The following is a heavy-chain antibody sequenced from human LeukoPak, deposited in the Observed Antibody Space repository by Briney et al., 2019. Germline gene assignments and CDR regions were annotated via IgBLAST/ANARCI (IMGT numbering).Heavy chain of an antibody. CDR1: GGSISSSSYY. CDR3: AATTVVRVGKNWFDP. CDR2: IYYSGRT. J-gene: IGHJ5*02. V-gene: IGHV4-39*07. Sequence: SETLSLTCTVSGGSISSSSYYWGWIRQPPGKGLEWIGSIYYSGRTYYNPSLRSRVTISVDTSKNQFSLKLSSVTAADTAVYYCAATTVVRVGKNWFDPWGQGTLVTVSS. D-gene: IGHD4-23*01.